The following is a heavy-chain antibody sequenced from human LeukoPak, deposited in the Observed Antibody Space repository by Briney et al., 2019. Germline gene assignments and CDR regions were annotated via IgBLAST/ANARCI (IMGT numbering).Heavy chain of an antibody. CDR1: GGSFSGYY. CDR2: INHSGST. D-gene: IGHD1-14*01. V-gene: IGHV4-34*01. CDR3: ARNPGHSVTGYSFDY. Sequence: MPSETLSLTCAVYGGSFSGYYWSWIRQPPGKGLEWIGEINHSGSTNYNPSLKSRVTISVDTSKNQFSLKLSSVTAADTAVYYCARNPGHSVTGYSFDYWGQGTLVTVSS. J-gene: IGHJ4*02.